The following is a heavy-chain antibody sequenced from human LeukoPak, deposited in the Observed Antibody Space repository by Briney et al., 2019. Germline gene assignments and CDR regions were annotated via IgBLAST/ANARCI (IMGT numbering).Heavy chain of an antibody. V-gene: IGHV4-34*01. CDR3: ARPGGYYYYGMDV. Sequence: PSETLSLTCAVYGGSFSGYYWSWIRQPPGKGLEWIGEINHSGSTNYNPSLKSRVTISVDTSKNQFSLKLSSVTAADTAVYYCARPGGYYYYGMDVWGQGTTVTVSS. J-gene: IGHJ6*02. CDR1: GGSFSGYY. D-gene: IGHD3-10*01. CDR2: INHSGST.